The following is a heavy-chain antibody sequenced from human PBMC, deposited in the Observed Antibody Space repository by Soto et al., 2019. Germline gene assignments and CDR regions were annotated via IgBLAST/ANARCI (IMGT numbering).Heavy chain of an antibody. D-gene: IGHD2-2*01. J-gene: IGHJ5*02. CDR2: INHSGST. V-gene: IGHV4-34*01. Sequence: QVQLQQWGAGLLKPSETLSLTCAVYGGSFSGYYWSWIRQPPGKGLEWIGEINHSGSTNYNPSLKSRVTISVDTSKNQFSLKLSSVTAADTAVYYCARITSHRSTSFNWFDPWGQGTLVTVSS. CDR3: ARITSHRSTSFNWFDP. CDR1: GGSFSGYY.